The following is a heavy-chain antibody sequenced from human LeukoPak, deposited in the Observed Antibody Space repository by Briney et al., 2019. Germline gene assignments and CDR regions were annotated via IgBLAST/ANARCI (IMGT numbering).Heavy chain of an antibody. CDR3: ITPLPYSAQ. Sequence: GGSLRLSCAASGFTSSSSAMSWVRQAPGKGLEWVGRIKPKTDGETTEYAAPVKDRFSISRDDSKSMMYLQMNSLKTEDTAVYYCITPLPYSAQGGQGTLVTVSS. D-gene: IGHD2-21*01. V-gene: IGHV3-15*01. J-gene: IGHJ4*02. CDR2: IKPKTDGETT. CDR1: GFTSSSSA.